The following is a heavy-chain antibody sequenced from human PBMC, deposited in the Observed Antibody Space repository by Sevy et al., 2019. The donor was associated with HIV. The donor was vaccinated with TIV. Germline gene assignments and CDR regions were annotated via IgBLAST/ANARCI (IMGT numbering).Heavy chain of an antibody. Sequence: GGSLRLSCAASGFTFSNYWKNWVRQAPGKGLVWVSHINTDGSSTRYADSVKGRFTISRDNAENMLYLQMNSLRAEDTAVYYCAGDRAGEYDNWGQGTMVTVSS. CDR1: GFTFSNYW. J-gene: IGHJ3*02. CDR3: AGDRAGEYDN. CDR2: INTDGSST. V-gene: IGHV3-74*01.